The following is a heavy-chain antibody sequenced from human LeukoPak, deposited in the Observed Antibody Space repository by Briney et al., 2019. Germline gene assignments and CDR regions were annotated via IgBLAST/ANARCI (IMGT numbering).Heavy chain of an antibody. CDR2: INPNSGGT. V-gene: IGHV1-2*02. Sequence: ASVKVSCKASGYTFTGYYMHWVRQAPGQGLEWMGWINPNSGGTNYAQKFQGRVTMTRDTSISTAYMELSRLRSDDTAVYYCARLVVPAARGSYYYYMDVWGKGTTVTVSS. CDR1: GYTFTGYY. CDR3: ARLVVPAARGSYYYYMDV. J-gene: IGHJ6*03. D-gene: IGHD2-2*01.